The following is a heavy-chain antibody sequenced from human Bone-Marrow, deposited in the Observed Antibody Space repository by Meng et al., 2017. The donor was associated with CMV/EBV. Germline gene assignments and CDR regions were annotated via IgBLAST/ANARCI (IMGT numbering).Heavy chain of an antibody. V-gene: IGHV4-4*02. CDR1: GDSINSRYW. CDR3: ARNHGKTDFDY. CDR2: VCHSGGT. Sequence: TCAVSGDSINSRYWWSWVRQPPGKGLEWIGEVCHSGGTNYNPSLKSRVTISVDKSKNQFSLKLSSVAAADTAVYYCARNHGKTDFDYWGQGTLVTVSS. D-gene: IGHD1-14*01. J-gene: IGHJ4*02.